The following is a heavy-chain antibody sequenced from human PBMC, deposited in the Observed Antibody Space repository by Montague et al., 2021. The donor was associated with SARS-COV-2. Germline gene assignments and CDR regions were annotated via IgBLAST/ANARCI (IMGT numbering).Heavy chain of an antibody. CDR1: GGSISSSSYL. V-gene: IGHV4-39*07. CDR3: AKLLWFRGGCDY. D-gene: IGHD3-10*01. Sequence: SETLSLTCTVSGGSISSSSYLWGWIRQPPGTGLGWIGSIYYSGSTYYNPSLKSRVTISVDTSKNQFSPKLSSVTAADTAVYYCAKLLWFRGGCDYWGQGTLVTVSS. J-gene: IGHJ4*02. CDR2: IYYSGST.